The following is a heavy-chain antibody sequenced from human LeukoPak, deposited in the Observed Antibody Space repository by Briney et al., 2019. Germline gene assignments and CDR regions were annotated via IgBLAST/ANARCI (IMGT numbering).Heavy chain of an antibody. D-gene: IGHD5-18*01. CDR3: ARERGTWIQKYFQH. CDR1: GYTFTSYA. CDR2: INAGNGNT. Sequence: ASVKVSRKASGYTFTSYAMHWVRQAPGQRLEWMGWINAGNGNTKYSQKFQGRVTITRDTSASTAYMELSSLRSEDTAVYYCARERGTWIQKYFQHWGQGTLVTVSS. J-gene: IGHJ1*01. V-gene: IGHV1-3*01.